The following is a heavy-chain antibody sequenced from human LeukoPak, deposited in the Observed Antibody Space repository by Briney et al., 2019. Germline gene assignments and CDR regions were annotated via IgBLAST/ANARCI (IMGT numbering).Heavy chain of an antibody. Sequence: GGSLRLSCAASGSTFSSYGMNWVRQAPGKGLEWVSYISSSGSTIYYANSVKGRFTISRDNARNSLYLQMNSLRDEDTAVYYCARDFSAPLPLWGRGTLVTVSS. V-gene: IGHV3-48*02. CDR3: ARDFSAPLPL. CDR1: GSTFSSYG. J-gene: IGHJ2*01. CDR2: ISSSGSTI. D-gene: IGHD3-3*02.